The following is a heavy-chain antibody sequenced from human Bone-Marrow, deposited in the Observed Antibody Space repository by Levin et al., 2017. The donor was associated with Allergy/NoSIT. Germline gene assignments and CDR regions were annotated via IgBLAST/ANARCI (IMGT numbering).Heavy chain of an antibody. Sequence: SETLSLTCAVSGGSISNTTCHWVWIRQPPGKGLEWIGNIYYSGSAHYTPSLKSRVTISVDTSKNQFSLKMTSVTATDTAVYYCARQHCSSTRCSTGWGGWFDPWGQGILVTVSS. CDR1: GGSISNTTCH. J-gene: IGHJ5*02. CDR3: ARQHCSSTRCSTGWGGWFDP. CDR2: IYYSGSA. V-gene: IGHV4-39*01. D-gene: IGHD2-2*01.